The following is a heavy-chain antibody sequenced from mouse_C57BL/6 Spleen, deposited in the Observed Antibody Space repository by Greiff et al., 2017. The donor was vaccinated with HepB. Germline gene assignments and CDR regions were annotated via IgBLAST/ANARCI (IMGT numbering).Heavy chain of an antibody. J-gene: IGHJ2*01. CDR3: ARRNTTVVAPFDY. V-gene: IGHV1-59*01. CDR1: GYTFTSYW. CDR2: IDPSDSYT. D-gene: IGHD1-1*01. Sequence: QVQLQQPGAELVRPGTSVKLSCKASGYTFTSYWMHWVKQRPGQGLEWIGVIDPSDSYTNYNQKFKGKATLTVDTSSSTAYMQLSSLTSEDSAVYYCARRNTTVVAPFDYWGQGTTLTVSS.